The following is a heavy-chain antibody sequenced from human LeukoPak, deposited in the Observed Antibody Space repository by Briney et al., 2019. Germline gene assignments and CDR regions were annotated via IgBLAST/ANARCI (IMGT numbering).Heavy chain of an antibody. CDR1: GGTFSSYA. Sequence: APVKVSCKASGGTFSSYAISWVRQAPGQGLEWMGGIIPIFGTANYAQKFQGRVTITADESTSTAYMELSSLRSEDTAVYYCARDLVLRGAFDIWGQGTMVTVSS. D-gene: IGHD6-6*01. J-gene: IGHJ3*02. CDR3: ARDLVLRGAFDI. CDR2: IIPIFGTA. V-gene: IGHV1-69*13.